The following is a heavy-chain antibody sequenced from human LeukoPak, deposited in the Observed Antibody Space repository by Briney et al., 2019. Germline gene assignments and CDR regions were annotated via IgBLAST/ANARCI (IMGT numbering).Heavy chain of an antibody. J-gene: IGHJ6*03. Sequence: PSETLSLTCTVSGGSISSYYWSWIRQPPGKGLEWIGYIYYSGSTNYNPSLKSRVTISVDTSKNQFSLKLSSVTAADTAVYYCARVAAGLMGYYYYYMDVWGKGTTVTVSS. CDR2: IYYSGST. CDR3: ARVAAGLMGYYYYYMDV. CDR1: GGSISSYY. V-gene: IGHV4-59*01. D-gene: IGHD6-13*01.